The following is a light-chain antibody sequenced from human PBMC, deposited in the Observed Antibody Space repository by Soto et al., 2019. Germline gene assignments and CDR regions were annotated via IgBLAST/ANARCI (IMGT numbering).Light chain of an antibody. CDR2: RAS. CDR3: LQYHNLWA. CDR1: QNIYSN. J-gene: IGKJ1*01. V-gene: IGKV3-15*01. Sequence: IVMTQSPATLSVSPGERATLSCRASQNIYSNVAWYQQRPGQAPRLLIYRASTRATVIPARFSGSGSGTEFTLTISSLQSEDFTVYSCLQYHNLWAFGQGTKVEIK.